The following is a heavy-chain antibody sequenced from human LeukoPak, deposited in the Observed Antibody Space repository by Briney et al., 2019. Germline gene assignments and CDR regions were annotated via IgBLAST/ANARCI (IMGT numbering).Heavy chain of an antibody. Sequence: PSGTLSLTCAVSGGSISSSNWWNWVRQTPGKGLEWIGEIYHRGNTHYNPSLKSRVTMSVDTSTNQFSLRVSSVTAADTAVYYCARGGGSYYPDYWGQGTLVTVSS. CDR2: IYHRGNT. CDR1: GGSISSSNW. V-gene: IGHV4-4*02. D-gene: IGHD1-26*01. J-gene: IGHJ4*02. CDR3: ARGGGSYYPDY.